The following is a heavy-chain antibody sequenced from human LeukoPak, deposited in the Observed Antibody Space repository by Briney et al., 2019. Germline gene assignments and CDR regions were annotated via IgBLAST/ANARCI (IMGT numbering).Heavy chain of an antibody. Sequence: PGGSLRLSCAASGFTVSSNYMSWVRQAPGKGLEWVSVIYSGGSTYYADSVKGRFTISRDNSKNTLYLQMNSLRAEDTAVYYCARWRVPDAFDIWGQGTMVTVSS. CDR2: IYSGGST. CDR3: ARWRVPDAFDI. CDR1: GFTVSSNY. J-gene: IGHJ3*02. V-gene: IGHV3-53*01. D-gene: IGHD3-3*01.